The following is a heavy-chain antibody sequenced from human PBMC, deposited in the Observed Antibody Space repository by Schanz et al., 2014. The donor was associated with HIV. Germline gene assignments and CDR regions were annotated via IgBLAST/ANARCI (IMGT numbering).Heavy chain of an antibody. D-gene: IGHD6-13*01. CDR2: ISESGGRT. CDR3: AKEGSGSWYFDY. CDR1: GFNFNNYA. V-gene: IGHV3-23*01. Sequence: EVQLLESGGGLEQPGGSLRLSCAASGFNFNNYAMTWVRQAPGKGLEWVSSISESGGRTYYADSVNGRFTISRDNSKNTLYLQMNSLRVEDTAVYYCAKEGSGSWYFDYWGQGTLVTVSS. J-gene: IGHJ4*02.